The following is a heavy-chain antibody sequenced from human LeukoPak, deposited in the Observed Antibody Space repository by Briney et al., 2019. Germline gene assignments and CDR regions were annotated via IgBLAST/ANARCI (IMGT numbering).Heavy chain of an antibody. J-gene: IGHJ5*02. CDR3: ARREYYYDSSGVSPFDP. CDR2: IYYSGST. V-gene: IGHV4-39*01. CDR1: GGSISSSSYY. D-gene: IGHD3-22*01. Sequence: SEILSLTCTVSGGSISSSSYYWGWIRQPPGKGLEWIGSIYYSGSTYYNPSLKSRVTISVDTSKNQFSLKLSSVTAADTAVYYCARREYYYDSSGVSPFDPWGQGTLVTVSS.